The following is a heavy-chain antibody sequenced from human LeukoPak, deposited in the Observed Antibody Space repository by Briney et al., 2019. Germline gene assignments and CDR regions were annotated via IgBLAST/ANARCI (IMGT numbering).Heavy chain of an antibody. Sequence: SETLSLTCTVSGGSISSSSYYWGWIRQPPGKGLEWIGSIYYSGSTYYNPSLKSRVTISVDTSKNQFSLKLSSVTAADTAVYYCARQRYCSSTSCYSAYYYMDVWGKGTTVTVSS. CDR3: ARQRYCSSTSCYSAYYYMDV. D-gene: IGHD2-2*01. CDR1: GGSISSSSYY. V-gene: IGHV4-39*01. J-gene: IGHJ6*03. CDR2: IYYSGST.